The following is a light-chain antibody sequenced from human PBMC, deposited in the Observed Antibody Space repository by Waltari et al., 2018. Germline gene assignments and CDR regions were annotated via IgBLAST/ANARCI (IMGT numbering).Light chain of an antibody. Sequence: QSGLTQPPSVSGAPGQRVPIPCTGSSSTTGAGPAVHWSQVLPGKAPKLLIYGNNNRPSGVADRFSGSKSGTSASLAITGLQAEDEADYYCQSYDSSLRGSLFGGGTKLTVL. CDR3: QSYDSSLRGSL. CDR1: SSTTGAGPA. V-gene: IGLV1-40*01. CDR2: GNN. J-gene: IGLJ2*01.